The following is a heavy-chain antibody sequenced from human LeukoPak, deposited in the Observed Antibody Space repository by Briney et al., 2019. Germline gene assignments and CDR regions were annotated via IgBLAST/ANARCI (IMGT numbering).Heavy chain of an antibody. CDR1: GFTFSSYA. Sequence: GGSLRLSCAASGFTFSSYAMSWVRQAPGKGLEWVSSISSSSSYIYYADSVKGRFTISRDNAKNSLYLQTNSLRAEDTAVYYCAKDSSAGSNPYFDYWGQGTLVTVSS. J-gene: IGHJ4*02. CDR3: AKDSSAGSNPYFDY. D-gene: IGHD6-13*01. CDR2: ISSSSSYI. V-gene: IGHV3-21*01.